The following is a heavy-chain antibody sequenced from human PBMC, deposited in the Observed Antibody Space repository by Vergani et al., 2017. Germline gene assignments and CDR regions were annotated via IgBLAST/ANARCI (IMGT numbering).Heavy chain of an antibody. J-gene: IGHJ4*02. CDR3: AREGEGAFNLGH. V-gene: IGHV4-4*03. Sequence: QVHLQESGPGLVKPPGTLSLTCVVSGGSIRSHKWWSWVRQSPGKGLEWIGETHESETSNYNPSLNSRVTISVDKSTNQCSLKLNSVTAADSGLYYCAREGEGAFNLGHWVQGTLVTVSS. CDR2: THESETS. CDR1: GGSIRSHKW. D-gene: IGHD2-21*01.